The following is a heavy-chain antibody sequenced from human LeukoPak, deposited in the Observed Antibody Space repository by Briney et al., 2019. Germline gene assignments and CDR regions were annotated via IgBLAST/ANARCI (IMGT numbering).Heavy chain of an antibody. CDR1: GFTFSTYS. Sequence: GGSLRLSCAASGFTFSTYSMNWVRQAPGKGLEWVSSISSSSTYIYYADSVRGRFTISRDNAKNSLYLQMNSLRAEVTAVYYCARDPPGSYYGSYWGQGTLVTVSS. J-gene: IGHJ4*02. D-gene: IGHD1-26*01. CDR2: ISSSSTYI. V-gene: IGHV3-21*01. CDR3: ARDPPGSYYGSY.